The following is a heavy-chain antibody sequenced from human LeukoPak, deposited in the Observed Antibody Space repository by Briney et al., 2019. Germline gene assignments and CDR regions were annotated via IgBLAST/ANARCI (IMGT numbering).Heavy chain of an antibody. J-gene: IGHJ1*01. V-gene: IGHV3-11*01. CDR3: ARSSDSSSLQYFQH. D-gene: IGHD6-6*01. CDR1: GFTFTDYF. CDR2: ISISGSTI. Sequence: GGSVRLCCAASGFTFTDYFMSWIRQAPGKGLEWVSSISISGSTIYYADSVKGRFTISRDNAKNSLYLQMNSLRAEDTAVYYCARSSDSSSLQYFQHWGQGTLVTVSS.